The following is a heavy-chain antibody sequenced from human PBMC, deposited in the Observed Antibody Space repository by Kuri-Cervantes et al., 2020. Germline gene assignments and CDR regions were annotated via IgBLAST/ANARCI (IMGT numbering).Heavy chain of an antibody. V-gene: IGHV3-9*01. CDR2: ISWNSGSI. CDR3: AKDIGTQQTQGWFDP. J-gene: IGHJ5*02. CDR1: GFTFSSYS. D-gene: IGHD1-26*01. Sequence: GGSLRLSCAASGFTFSSYSMNWVRQAPGKGLEWVSGISWNSGSIGYADSVKGRFTISRDNAKNSLYLQMNSLRAEDTALYYCAKDIGTQQTQGWFDPWGQGTLVTVSS.